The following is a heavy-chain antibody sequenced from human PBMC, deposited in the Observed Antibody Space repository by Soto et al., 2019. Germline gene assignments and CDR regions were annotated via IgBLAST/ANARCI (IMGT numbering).Heavy chain of an antibody. J-gene: IGHJ4*02. CDR1: GSSLSTRGVG. V-gene: IGHV2-5*02. Sequence: QITLKESGPTLVKPTQTLTLTCTFSGSSLSTRGVGVAWIRQPPGKALEWLALIFWDDDKWYSPSLRSRLTITKDTSKHQVVLTMTNMDPLDTATYYCAHSTRGYAYYCGYWGQGTLVTVSS. D-gene: IGHD5-12*01. CDR2: IFWDDDK. CDR3: AHSTRGYAYYCGY.